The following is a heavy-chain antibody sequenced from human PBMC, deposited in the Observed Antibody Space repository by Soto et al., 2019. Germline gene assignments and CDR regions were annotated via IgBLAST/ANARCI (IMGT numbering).Heavy chain of an antibody. CDR2: VSYDGDYQ. D-gene: IGHD2-15*01. V-gene: IGHV3-30*03. Sequence: GGSLRLSCAAARFRFSSYGMHWVRQAPGKGLEWMAVVSYDGDYQSGGPTYYADSVKGRFTISRDTSENTLHLQMDSLRAEDTAVYYFARDDVLCDGGRCYGVPLDVWGKGTTVTVSS. CDR3: ARDDVLCDGGRCYGVPLDV. J-gene: IGHJ6*04. CDR1: RFRFSSYG.